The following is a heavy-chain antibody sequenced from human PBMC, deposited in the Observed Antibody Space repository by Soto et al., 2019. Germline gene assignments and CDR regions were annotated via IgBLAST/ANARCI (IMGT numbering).Heavy chain of an antibody. CDR2: ISSSSSYT. V-gene: IGHV3-11*06. CDR3: ARDRGDYFDY. Sequence: GGSLRLCCAASGFTVCDYYVSWIRQAPGKGLEWVSYISSSSSYTNYADSVKGRFTISRDNAKNTLYLQMNSLRAEDTAVYYCARDRGDYFDYWGQRTLVTVSS. CDR1: GFTVCDYY. J-gene: IGHJ4*02. D-gene: IGHD3-10*01.